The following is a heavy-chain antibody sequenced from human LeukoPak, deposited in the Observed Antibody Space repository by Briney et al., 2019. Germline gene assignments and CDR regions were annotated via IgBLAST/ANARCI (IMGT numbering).Heavy chain of an antibody. CDR3: AMDNSAAGVPFDY. J-gene: IGHJ4*02. Sequence: GGSLRLSCAASGFTFSSYSMNWVRQAPGKGLEWVSVIYSGGSTYYADSVKGRFTISRDNSKNTLYLQMNSLRAEDTAVCYCAMDNSAAGVPFDYWGQGTLVTVSS. V-gene: IGHV3-53*01. D-gene: IGHD6-13*01. CDR1: GFTFSSYS. CDR2: IYSGGST.